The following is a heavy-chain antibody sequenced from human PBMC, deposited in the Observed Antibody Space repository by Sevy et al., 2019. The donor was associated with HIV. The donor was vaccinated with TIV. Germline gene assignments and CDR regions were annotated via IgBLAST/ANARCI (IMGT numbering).Heavy chain of an antibody. CDR2: ISSQSNYI. D-gene: IGHD2-8*02. CDR3: ARDKREGHYKTGGSSDAFDI. CDR1: GFTLSTYS. J-gene: IGHJ3*02. Sequence: GGSLRLSSAASGFTLSTYSLSWVRQAPGKGLEWVSSISSQSNYIYYAESLKGRFTISRDNAKNSLYLQMNSLRAEDTAVYYCARDKREGHYKTGGSSDAFDIWGHGTLVTVSS. V-gene: IGHV3-21*01.